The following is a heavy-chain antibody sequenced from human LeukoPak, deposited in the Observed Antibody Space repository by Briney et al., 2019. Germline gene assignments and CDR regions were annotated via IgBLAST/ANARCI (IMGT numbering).Heavy chain of an antibody. D-gene: IGHD6-19*01. CDR1: GGSISSGGYC. CDR2: IYYSGST. Sequence: PSETLSLTCTVSGGSISSGGYCWSWIRQHPGKGLEWIGYIYYSGSTYYNPSLKSRVTISVDTSKNQFSLKLSSVTAADTAVYYCARHGWHAWYFDLWGRGTLVTVSS. CDR3: ARHGWHAWYFDL. V-gene: IGHV4-31*03. J-gene: IGHJ2*01.